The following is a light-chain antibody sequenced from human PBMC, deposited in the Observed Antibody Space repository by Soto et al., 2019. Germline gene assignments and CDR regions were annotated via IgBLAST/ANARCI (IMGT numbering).Light chain of an antibody. CDR3: AAWDDSPNGVV. CDR1: SSNIGNNA. J-gene: IGLJ2*01. Sequence: QSVLTQPPSVSDAPRQRVTISCSGSSSNIGNNAVNWYQQLPGKAPKLLIYYDDLLPSGVCEQFYGSKFGTSASMAISGLQYEDDSDSYCAAWDDSPNGVVFGGGTKLTVL. V-gene: IGLV1-36*01. CDR2: YDD.